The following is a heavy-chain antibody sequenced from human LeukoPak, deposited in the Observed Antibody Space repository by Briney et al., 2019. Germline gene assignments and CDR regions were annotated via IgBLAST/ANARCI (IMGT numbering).Heavy chain of an antibody. D-gene: IGHD4-23*01. CDR1: GFTFSSYS. Sequence: PGGSLRLSRAASGFTFSSYSMNWVRQAPGKGLDWVSYISSRSSTIFHPYPVKGRFTISRDNAKNSLYLQMNSLRAEDTAVYYCARDYWTTVVTPGKYFDYWGQGTLVTVSS. J-gene: IGHJ4*02. CDR3: ARDYWTTVVTPGKYFDY. CDR2: ISSRSSTI. V-gene: IGHV3-48*01.